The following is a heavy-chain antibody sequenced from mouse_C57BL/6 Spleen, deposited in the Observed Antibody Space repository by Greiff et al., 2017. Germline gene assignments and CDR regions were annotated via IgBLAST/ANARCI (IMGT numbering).Heavy chain of an antibody. V-gene: IGHV1-78*01. CDR2: IYPRDGST. CDR3: ARCIWSIYYDYEGDAMDY. Sequence: QVQLQQSDAELVKPGASVKISCKVSGYTFTDHTIHWMKQRPEQGLEWIGYIYPRDGSTKYNEKFKGKATLTADKSSSTAYMQLNSLTSEDSAVYFCARCIWSIYYDYEGDAMDYWGQGTSVTVSS. D-gene: IGHD2-4*01. CDR1: GYTFTDHT. J-gene: IGHJ4*01.